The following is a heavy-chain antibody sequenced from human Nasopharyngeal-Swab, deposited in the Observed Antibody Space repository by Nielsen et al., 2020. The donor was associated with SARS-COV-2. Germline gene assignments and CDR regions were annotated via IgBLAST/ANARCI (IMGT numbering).Heavy chain of an antibody. D-gene: IGHD4-23*01. CDR1: GFTFSGSA. V-gene: IGHV3-73*01. CDR2: IRSKANSYAT. CDR3: TRHGDYGGNSGVDY. Sequence: GESLKISCAASGFTFSGSAMHWVRQASGKGLERVGRIRSKANSYATAYAASVKGRFTISRDDSKNTAYLQMNSLKTEDTAVYYCTRHGDYGGNSGVDYWGQGTLVTVSS. J-gene: IGHJ4*02.